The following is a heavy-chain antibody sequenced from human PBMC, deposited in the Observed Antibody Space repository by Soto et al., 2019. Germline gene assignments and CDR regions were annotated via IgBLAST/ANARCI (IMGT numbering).Heavy chain of an antibody. D-gene: IGHD6-13*01. V-gene: IGHV4-34*01. CDR1: GGSFSGYY. CDR3: ARGSSSWYFRDWFDP. CDR2: INHSGST. Sequence: QVQLQQWGAGLLKPSETLSLTCAVYGGSFSGYYWSWIRQPPGKGLEWIGEINHSGSTNYNPSLKSRVTISVDTSKNQFSLKLSSVTAADTAVYYCARGSSSWYFRDWFDPWGQGTLVTISS. J-gene: IGHJ5*02.